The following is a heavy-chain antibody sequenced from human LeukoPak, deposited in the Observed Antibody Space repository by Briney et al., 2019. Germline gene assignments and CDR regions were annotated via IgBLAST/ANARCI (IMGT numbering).Heavy chain of an antibody. CDR3: ARVIPSSGFGVANWFDP. V-gene: IGHV1-18*01. Sequence: ASVKVSCKASGYTFTASTINWVRQAPGQGLEWMGWISAYNGSTSYAQKFQGRVTMTRDMSTSTVYMELSSLRSEDTAVYYCARVIPSSGFGVANWFDPWGQGTLVTVSS. D-gene: IGHD3-3*01. CDR1: GYTFTAST. J-gene: IGHJ5*02. CDR2: ISAYNGST.